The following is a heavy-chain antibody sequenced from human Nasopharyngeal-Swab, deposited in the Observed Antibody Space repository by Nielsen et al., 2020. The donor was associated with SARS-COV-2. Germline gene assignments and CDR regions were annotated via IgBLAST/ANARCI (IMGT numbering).Heavy chain of an antibody. D-gene: IGHD1-1*01. CDR2: ISSFSNYI. V-gene: IGHV3-21*04. J-gene: IGHJ3*02. CDR1: GFTFNDYT. Sequence: GESLKISCAASGFTFNDYTMNWVRQAPGKGLEWVSSISSFSNYIYYADSVKGRFTISRDNSKNTQYLQMNSLRAEDTAVYYCAKGRVWNDASDGDAFDIWGQGKMVTVSS. CDR3: AKGRVWNDASDGDAFDI.